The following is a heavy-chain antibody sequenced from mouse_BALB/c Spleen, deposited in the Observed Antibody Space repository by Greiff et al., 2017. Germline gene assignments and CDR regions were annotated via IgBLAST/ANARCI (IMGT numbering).Heavy chain of an antibody. CDR3: ARQTMITTDYYAMDY. CDR1: GFTFSSYG. D-gene: IGHD2-4*01. J-gene: IGHJ4*01. Sequence: EVKLVESGGDLVKPGGSLKLSCAASGFTFSSYGMSWVRQTPDKRLERVATISSGGSYTYYPDSVKGRFTISRDNAKNTLYLQMSSLKSEDTAMYYCARQTMITTDYYAMDYWGQGTSVTVSS. V-gene: IGHV5-6*01. CDR2: ISSGGSYT.